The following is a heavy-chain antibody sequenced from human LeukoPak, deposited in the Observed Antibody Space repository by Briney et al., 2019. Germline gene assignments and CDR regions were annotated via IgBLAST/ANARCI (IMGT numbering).Heavy chain of an antibody. CDR3: AREIVDH. CDR2: ISYDGSNK. D-gene: IGHD5-12*01. V-gene: IGHV3-30-3*01. Sequence: GGSLRLSCAASGFTFSSYAMHWVRQAPGKGLEWVAVISYDGSNKYYADSVKGRFTISRDNAKNSLYLQMNSLRAEDTAVYYCAREIVDHWGQGTLVTVSS. CDR1: GFTFSSYA. J-gene: IGHJ4*02.